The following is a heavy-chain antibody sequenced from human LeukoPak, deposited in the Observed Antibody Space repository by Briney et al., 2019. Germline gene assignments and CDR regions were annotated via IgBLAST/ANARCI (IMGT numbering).Heavy chain of an antibody. CDR3: ARQEGSRVYYYYHYMDV. Sequence: SETLSLTCTVSGGSISSSRYYWGWIRQPPGKGLEWIGTIYYSGSTYYNPSLKSRVTISVDTSKNQFSLKLSSVTAADTAVYYCARQEGSRVYYYYHYMDVWGKGTTVTVSS. J-gene: IGHJ6*03. V-gene: IGHV4-39*01. CDR1: GGSISSSRYY. CDR2: IYYSGST. D-gene: IGHD2-15*01.